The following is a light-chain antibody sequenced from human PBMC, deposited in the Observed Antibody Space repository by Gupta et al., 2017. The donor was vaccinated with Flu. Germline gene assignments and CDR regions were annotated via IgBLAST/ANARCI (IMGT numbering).Light chain of an antibody. CDR1: SANIEKSY. Sequence: PQPPSVFAALGQDVTIACSGDSANIEKSYVSWYQQFPGTAPKVVIYDSDKRPSDISDRFSGSKSGTSATLHITRLQTGDEADYYCGTWDTSVGAWVFGGGTRLTV. J-gene: IGLJ3*02. CDR3: GTWDTSVGAWV. CDR2: DSD. V-gene: IGLV1-51*01.